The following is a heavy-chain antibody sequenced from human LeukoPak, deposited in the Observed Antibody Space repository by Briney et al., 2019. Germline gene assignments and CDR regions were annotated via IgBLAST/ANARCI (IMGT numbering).Heavy chain of an antibody. CDR2: ISAYNCNT. J-gene: IGHJ4*02. D-gene: IGHD3-22*01. V-gene: IGHV1-18*01. CDR1: GYTFTSYG. CDR3: ARWAYYYDSSGRNGNFDY. Sequence: ASVKVSCKASGYTFTSYGISWVRQATGQGLDWMGLISAYNCNTNYAQKLQGRVTMTTDTSTSTAYRELRSLRSDDTAVYYCARWAYYYDSSGRNGNFDYWGQGTLVTVSS.